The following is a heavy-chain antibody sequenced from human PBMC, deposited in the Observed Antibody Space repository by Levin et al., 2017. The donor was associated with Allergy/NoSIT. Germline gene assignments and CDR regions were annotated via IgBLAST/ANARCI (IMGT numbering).Heavy chain of an antibody. CDR1: GYSFASYW. V-gene: IGHV5-51*01. Sequence: GESLKISCKGSGYSFASYWIGWVRQMPGKGLVRMGIIFPGDSDTRYSPSFQGQVTISVDKSISTAYLQWSSLKASDTAIYYCARGGSGSYYMLDYWGQGTLVTVSS. J-gene: IGHJ4*02. D-gene: IGHD3-10*01. CDR2: IFPGDSDT. CDR3: ARGGSGSYYMLDY.